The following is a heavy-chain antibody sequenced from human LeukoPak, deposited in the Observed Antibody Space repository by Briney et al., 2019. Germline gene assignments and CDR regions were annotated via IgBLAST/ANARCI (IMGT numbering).Heavy chain of an antibody. J-gene: IGHJ6*02. Sequence: GGSLRLSCAASGFTVSSNYMSWVRQAPGKGLEWVSVIYSGGSTYYADSVKGRFTISRDNSKNTLYLQMNSLRAEDTAVYYCARDYYYYGMDVWGQGTTVTVSS. CDR3: ARDYYYYGMDV. CDR1: GFTVSSNY. V-gene: IGHV3-66*01. CDR2: IYSGGST.